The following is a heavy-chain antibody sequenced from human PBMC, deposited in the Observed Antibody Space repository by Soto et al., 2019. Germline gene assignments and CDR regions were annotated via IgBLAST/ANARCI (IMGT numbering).Heavy chain of an antibody. J-gene: IGHJ5*02. Sequence: EVHLLESGGALVQPGGSLTLSCAASGFSFSDYAMSWVRQAPGKGLEWVSSISRTGDSAYYADSVKGRFAISRDRSKNGFSRKRNSLRVEDTAFYYWGKGPEVGVYSHTWSAPWGQGTLTTVSS. CDR3: GKGPEVGVYSHTWSAP. V-gene: IGHV3-23*01. CDR2: ISRTGDSA. D-gene: IGHD3-22*01. CDR1: GFSFSDYA.